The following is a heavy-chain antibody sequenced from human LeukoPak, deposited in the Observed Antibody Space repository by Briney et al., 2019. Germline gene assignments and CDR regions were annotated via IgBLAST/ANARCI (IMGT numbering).Heavy chain of an antibody. V-gene: IGHV1-2*02. Sequence: ASVKVSCKASGYTFTGYYMHWVRQAPGQGLEWMGWINPNSGGTNYAQKFQGRVTMTRDTSISTAYMELSRLRSDDTAVYYCAILDYYYDSSGYISSWGQGTLVTVSS. CDR2: INPNSGGT. J-gene: IGHJ5*02. CDR1: GYTFTGYY. CDR3: AILDYYYDSSGYISS. D-gene: IGHD3-22*01.